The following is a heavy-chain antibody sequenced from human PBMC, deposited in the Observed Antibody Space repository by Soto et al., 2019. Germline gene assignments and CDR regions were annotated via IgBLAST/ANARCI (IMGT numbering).Heavy chain of an antibody. CDR1: GGSISSGGYY. CDR2: IYYSGST. Sequence: QVQLQESGPGLVKPSQTLSLTCTVSGGSISSGGYYWSWIRQHPGKGLEWIGYIYYSGSTYYNPSLKSRVTISVDTSKNQFSLKLSSVTAADTAVYYWASSVGYCSGGSCYPFEGYYYMDVWGKGTTVTVSS. V-gene: IGHV4-31*03. CDR3: ASSVGYCSGGSCYPFEGYYYMDV. J-gene: IGHJ6*03. D-gene: IGHD2-15*01.